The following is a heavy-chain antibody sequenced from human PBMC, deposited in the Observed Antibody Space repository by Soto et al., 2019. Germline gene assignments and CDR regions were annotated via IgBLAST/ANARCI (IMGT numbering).Heavy chain of an antibody. D-gene: IGHD2-15*01. CDR1: GGSFSNYG. Sequence: VASPRSSCESCGGSFSNYGISPDHQKPGKGRSRMAIIYHDESDTRYSPSFRGQVTISADKSISTAYLQWSSLKASDTAMYYCVRMGFSGGGDLSYYYYGMDIWGKGTTVTVSS. CDR2: IYHDESDT. V-gene: IGHV5-51*07. J-gene: IGHJ6*04. CDR3: VRMGFSGGGDLSYYYYGMDI.